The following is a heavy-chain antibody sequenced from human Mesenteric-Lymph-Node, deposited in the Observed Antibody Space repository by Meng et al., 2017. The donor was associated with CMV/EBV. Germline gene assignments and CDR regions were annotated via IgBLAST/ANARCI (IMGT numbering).Heavy chain of an antibody. V-gene: IGHV4-31*03. D-gene: IGHD3-16*01. CDR1: GGSIKTGGYY. Sequence: LTCTVAGGSIKTGGYYWSWIRQHPVKGLEYMGNIYYSGSTYYNPSLKSRVTISIDTSKNQFYLKLSSVTAADTAVYYCARSYVGQTFWGQGTLVTVSS. CDR2: IYYSGST. J-gene: IGHJ4*02. CDR3: ARSYVGQTF.